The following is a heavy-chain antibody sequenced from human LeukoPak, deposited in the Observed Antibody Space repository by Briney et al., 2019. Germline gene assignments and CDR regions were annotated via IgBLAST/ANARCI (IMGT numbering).Heavy chain of an antibody. J-gene: IGHJ4*02. D-gene: IGHD6-13*01. V-gene: IGHV3-30*18. CDR2: ISSDGSSK. Sequence: PGGSLRLSCAASGFTFSTYDMHWVRQAPGKGLEWVALISSDGSSKYLVDSVKGRFTISRDNSKNTVNLHMNSLRVEDTAVYYCAKGWQRDIFDYRGQGTLVTVSS. CDR1: GFTFSTYD. CDR3: AKGWQRDIFDY.